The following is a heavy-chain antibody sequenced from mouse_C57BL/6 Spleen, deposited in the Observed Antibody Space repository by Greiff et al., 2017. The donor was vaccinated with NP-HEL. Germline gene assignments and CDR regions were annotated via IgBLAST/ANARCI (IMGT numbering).Heavy chain of an antibody. CDR3: ASYYDYDDYAMDY. CDR1: GYTFTSYG. CDR2: IYPRSGNT. Sequence: VQLQESGAELARPGASVKLSCKASGYTFTSYGISWVKQRTGQGLEWIGEIYPRSGNTYYNEKFKSKATLTADKSSSTAYMELRSLTSEDSAVYFCASYYDYDDYAMDYWGQGTSVTVSS. D-gene: IGHD2-4*01. V-gene: IGHV1-81*01. J-gene: IGHJ4*01.